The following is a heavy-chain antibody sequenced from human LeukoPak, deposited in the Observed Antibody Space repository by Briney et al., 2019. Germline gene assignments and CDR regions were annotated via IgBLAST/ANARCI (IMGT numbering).Heavy chain of an antibody. D-gene: IGHD4-17*01. CDR2: INPSGGST. J-gene: IGHJ3*02. CDR3: ARDLDYGDYERNAFDI. CDR1: GYTFTSYY. Sequence: ASVKVSCKASGYTFTSYYMHWVRQAPGQGLEWMGIINPSGGSTSYAQKFQSRVTMTRDTSTSTVYMELSSLRSEDTAVYYCARDLDYGDYERNAFDIWGQGTMVTVSS. V-gene: IGHV1-46*01.